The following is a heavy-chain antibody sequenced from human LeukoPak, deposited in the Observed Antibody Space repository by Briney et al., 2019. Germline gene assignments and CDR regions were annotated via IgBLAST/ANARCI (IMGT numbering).Heavy chain of an antibody. D-gene: IGHD5-18*01. CDR2: ISGSGGST. Sequence: TGGSLGLSCAASGFTFSSYAMSWVRQAPGKGLEWVSAISGSGGSTYYADSVKGRFTISRDNSKNTLYLQMNSLRAEDTAVYYCAKDYYSYGSFYFDYWGQGTLVTVSS. CDR3: AKDYYSYGSFYFDY. V-gene: IGHV3-23*01. J-gene: IGHJ4*02. CDR1: GFTFSSYA.